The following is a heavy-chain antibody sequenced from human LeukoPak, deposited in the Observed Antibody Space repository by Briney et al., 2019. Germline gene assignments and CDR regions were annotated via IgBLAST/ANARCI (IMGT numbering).Heavy chain of an antibody. CDR3: ARGLYCSSSTSCYDYGMDV. D-gene: IGHD2-2*01. J-gene: IGHJ6*02. CDR1: GGSFRRYG. CDR2: FFPILGTA. V-gene: IGHV1-69*13. Sequence: GASAKVSCKAYGGSFRRYGLNWVRQAPGQGLEWMGGFFPILGTAKYTQNLQGRVTITADESTSTAYMELSSLRYEDTAVYYCARGLYCSSSTSCYDYGMDVWGQGTTVTVSS.